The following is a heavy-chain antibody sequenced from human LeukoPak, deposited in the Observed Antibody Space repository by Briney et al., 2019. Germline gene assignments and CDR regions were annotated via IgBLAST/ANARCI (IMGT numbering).Heavy chain of an antibody. V-gene: IGHV3-9*01. CDR3: AKDVTGTGAFDI. CDR2: ITWNSGTI. J-gene: IGHJ3*02. D-gene: IGHD1-7*01. CDR1: GFTFDDYA. Sequence: GRYLRLSCAASGFTFDDYAMHWVRHGPGKGLEWVSGITWNSGTIGYADSVKGRFTISRDNAKNPLYLQMNSLRAEDTALYYCAKDVTGTGAFDIWGQGTMVTVSS.